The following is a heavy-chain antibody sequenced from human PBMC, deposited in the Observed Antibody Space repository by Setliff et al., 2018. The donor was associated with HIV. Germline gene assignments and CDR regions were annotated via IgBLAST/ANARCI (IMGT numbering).Heavy chain of an antibody. CDR3: ASGSGYCTNGVCYIGVHKIPDRYYSDY. CDR1: GDTFSNVL. V-gene: IGHV1-69*05. Sequence: SVKVSCKASGDTFSNVLITWVRQAPGQGLEWMGGFIPLYGSRNYAQRFQGRVPMTTDGVMSTAYMELSSLTPDDTAVYYCASGSGYCTNGVCYIGVHKIPDRYYSDYWGQGTLVTVS. J-gene: IGHJ4*02. CDR2: FIPLYGSR. D-gene: IGHD2-8*01.